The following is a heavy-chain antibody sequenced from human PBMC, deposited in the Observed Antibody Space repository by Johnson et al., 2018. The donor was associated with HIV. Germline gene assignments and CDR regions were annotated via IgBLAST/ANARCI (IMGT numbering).Heavy chain of an antibody. CDR3: ARVTIFGVVIDHDAFDI. Sequence: VQLVESGGGVVQPGKSLRLSCAASGFSFADYYMNWMRQAPGKGLEWVSGISWNSGSIGYADSVKGRFTISRDNAKKSLYQQMNSLRAEDTALYHCARVTIFGVVIDHDAFDIWGQGAMVTVSS. D-gene: IGHD3-3*01. V-gene: IGHV3-20*01. CDR2: ISWNSGSI. CDR1: GFSFADYY. J-gene: IGHJ3*02.